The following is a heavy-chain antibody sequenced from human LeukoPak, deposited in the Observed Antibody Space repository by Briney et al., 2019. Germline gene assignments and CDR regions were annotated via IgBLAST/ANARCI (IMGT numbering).Heavy chain of an antibody. CDR3: ARARSDYIAAAGAGY. V-gene: IGHV1-69*05. CDR1: GGTFSSYA. D-gene: IGHD6-13*01. J-gene: IGHJ4*02. Sequence: SVKVSCKASGGTFSSYAISWVRQAPGQGLEWMGGIIPIFGTANYAQKFQGRVTITTDESTSTAYMELSRLRSDDTAVYYCARARSDYIAAAGAGYWGQGTLVTVSS. CDR2: IIPIFGTA.